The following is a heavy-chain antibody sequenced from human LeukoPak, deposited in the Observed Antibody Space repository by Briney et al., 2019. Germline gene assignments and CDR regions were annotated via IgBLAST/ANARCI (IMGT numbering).Heavy chain of an antibody. CDR3: ARDNWGDGGYYRTLDY. V-gene: IGHV3-23*01. Sequence: GGSLRLSCAASGFTFSSYAMSWARQAPGKGLEWVSGISSSGSGGNTYYADFVKGRFTISRDNSKNTLYLQMNSLRAEDTAVYYCARDNWGDGGYYRTLDYWGQGTLVTVSS. CDR2: ISSSGSGGNT. CDR1: GFTFSSYA. J-gene: IGHJ4*02. D-gene: IGHD3-22*01.